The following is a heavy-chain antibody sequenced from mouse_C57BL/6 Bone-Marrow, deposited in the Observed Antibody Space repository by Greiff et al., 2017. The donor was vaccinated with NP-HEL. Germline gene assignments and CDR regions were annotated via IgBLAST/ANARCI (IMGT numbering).Heavy chain of an antibody. CDR1: GYTFTSYW. J-gene: IGHJ4*01. V-gene: IGHV1-72*01. CDR2: IDPNSGGT. D-gene: IGHD1-1*01. CDR3: ARKPGTTVVAYYAMDY. Sequence: QVQLQQSGAELVKPGASVKLSCKASGYTFTSYWMHWVKQRPGRGLEWIGRIDPNSGGTKYNEKFKSKATLTVDKPSSTAYMQLSSLTSEDSAVYYCARKPGTTVVAYYAMDYWGQGTSVTVSS.